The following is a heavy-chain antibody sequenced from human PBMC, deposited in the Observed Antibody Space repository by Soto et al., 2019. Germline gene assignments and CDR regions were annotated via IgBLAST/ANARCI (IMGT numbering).Heavy chain of an antibody. CDR3: AILTPIPPTPSLSNWFDP. J-gene: IGHJ5*02. CDR1: GGTFSSYA. V-gene: IGHV1-69*01. CDR2: IIPIFGTA. Sequence: QVQLVQSGAEVKKPGSSVKVSCKASGGTFSSYAISWVRQAPGQGLEWMGRIIPIFGTANYAQKFQGRVTITADESTSTAYMELSSLRSEDTAVYYCAILTPIPPTPSLSNWFDPWGQGTLVTVSS. D-gene: IGHD2-8*01.